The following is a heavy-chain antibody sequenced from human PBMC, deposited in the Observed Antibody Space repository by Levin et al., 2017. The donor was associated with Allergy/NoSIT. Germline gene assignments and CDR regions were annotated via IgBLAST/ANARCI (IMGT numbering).Heavy chain of an antibody. V-gene: IGHV3-7*01. J-gene: IGHJ4*02. CDR3: ARVGEVRYCSSTTCYHHFAF. CDR1: GFSFGNYW. D-gene: IGHD2-2*01. Sequence: GGSLRLSCAASGFSFGNYWMSWVRQAPGKGLEWVASIKQDGSVKYYVDSVKGRFTFSRDNAENSVYLQMNSLRGEDTAVYYCARVGEVRYCSSTTCYHHFAFWGQGTQVTVSS. CDR2: IKQDGSVK.